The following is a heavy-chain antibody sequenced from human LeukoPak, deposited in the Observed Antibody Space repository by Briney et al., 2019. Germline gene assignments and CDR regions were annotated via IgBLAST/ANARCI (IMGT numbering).Heavy chain of an antibody. CDR1: GVSINTCCYY. Sequence: SETLSLTCDVSGVSINTCCYYWTWIRQPPGKGLEWIGYKYYSGSTRYNSSLRSRLTISLDSSKNQFSLRLTSVTAADTAVYYCARGRSYGFDFDSWGPGTPVIVPS. D-gene: IGHD5-18*01. CDR3: ARGRSYGFDFDS. CDR2: KYYSGST. J-gene: IGHJ4*02. V-gene: IGHV4-61*01.